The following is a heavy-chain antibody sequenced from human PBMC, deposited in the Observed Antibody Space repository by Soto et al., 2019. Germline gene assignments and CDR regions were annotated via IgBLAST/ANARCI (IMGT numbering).Heavy chain of an antibody. J-gene: IGHJ6*02. CDR3: AIDLLYYYGSGPGYYYGMDV. Sequence: SLKVSCKASGSTFTAYYMHWVRPAPGQGLEWMGRINPNSDGTNYAQKFQRWVTMTRDASISTAYRELSRLRSEDTAVYYCAIDLLYYYGSGPGYYYGMDVWGQGTTVTLSS. V-gene: IGHV1-2*04. CDR1: GSTFTAYY. CDR2: INPNSDGT. D-gene: IGHD3-10*01.